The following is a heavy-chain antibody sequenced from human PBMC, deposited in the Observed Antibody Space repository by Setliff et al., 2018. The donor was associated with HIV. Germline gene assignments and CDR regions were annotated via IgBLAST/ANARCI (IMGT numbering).Heavy chain of an antibody. D-gene: IGHD3-16*01. CDR3: ARHLTWGFYYYYGMDV. V-gene: IGHV3-7*01. Sequence: PGGSLRLSCATSGFTFNAYWMTWVRLAPGKGLEWVANIKQDGSEKYYVDSVKGRFTISRDNAKNSLYLQMNSLRAEDTAVYYCARHLTWGFYYYYGMDVWGQGTTVTVSS. CDR1: GFTFNAYW. J-gene: IGHJ6*02. CDR2: IKQDGSEK.